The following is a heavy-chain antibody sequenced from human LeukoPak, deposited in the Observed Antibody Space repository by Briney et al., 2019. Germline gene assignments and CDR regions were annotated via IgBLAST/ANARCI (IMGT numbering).Heavy chain of an antibody. Sequence: ASVKVSCKASGYTFTSYAMNWVRQAPGQGLEWMGWINTNTGNPTYAQGFTGRFVFSLDTSVSTAYLQISSLKAEDTAVYYCARDGYCSGGSCYIYNWFDPWGQGTLVTVSS. CDR2: INTNTGNP. CDR1: GYTFTSYA. J-gene: IGHJ5*02. D-gene: IGHD2-15*01. V-gene: IGHV7-4-1*02. CDR3: ARDGYCSGGSCYIYNWFDP.